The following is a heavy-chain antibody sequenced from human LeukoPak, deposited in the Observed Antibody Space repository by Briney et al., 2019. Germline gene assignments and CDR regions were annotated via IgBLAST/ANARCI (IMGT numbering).Heavy chain of an antibody. Sequence: NPGGSLRLSCAASGFTFSSYSMNWVRQAPGKGLEWVSSISSSSSYIYYADSVKGRFTISRDNAKNSLYLQMNSLRAEDTAVYYCARDALLGGSSSLSGPTSSPAFDIWGQGTMVTVSS. CDR1: GFTFSSYS. J-gene: IGHJ3*02. CDR3: ARDALLGGSSSLSGPTSSPAFDI. V-gene: IGHV3-21*01. D-gene: IGHD6-6*01. CDR2: ISSSSSYI.